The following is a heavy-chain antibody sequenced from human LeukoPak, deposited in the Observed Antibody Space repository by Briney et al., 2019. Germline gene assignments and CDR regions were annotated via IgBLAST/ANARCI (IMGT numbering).Heavy chain of an antibody. CDR3: VRDYYDSSGYSDY. Sequence: SVKVSCKASGGTFSSYAISWVRQAPGQGLEWMGGIIPIFGTANYAQKFQGRVTITADESTSTAYMELSSLRSEDTAVYYCVRDYYDSSGYSDYWGQGTLVTVSS. D-gene: IGHD3-22*01. V-gene: IGHV1-69*13. J-gene: IGHJ4*02. CDR1: GGTFSSYA. CDR2: IIPIFGTA.